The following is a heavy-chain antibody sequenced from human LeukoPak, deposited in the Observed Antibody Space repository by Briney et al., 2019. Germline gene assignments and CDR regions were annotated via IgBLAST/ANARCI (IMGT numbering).Heavy chain of an antibody. D-gene: IGHD3-22*01. V-gene: IGHV5-51*01. CDR2: IYPGDSDT. CDR1: GYSFTSYW. Sequence: GASLKISCQGSGYSFTSYWIGWVRQLPGKGLEWMGIIYPGDSDTRYSPSFQGQVTISADKSISTAYLQWSSLKASDTAMYYWARGPKYYDSSGYYYPPHFDYWGQGTLVTVSS. CDR3: ARGPKYYDSSGYYYPPHFDY. J-gene: IGHJ4*02.